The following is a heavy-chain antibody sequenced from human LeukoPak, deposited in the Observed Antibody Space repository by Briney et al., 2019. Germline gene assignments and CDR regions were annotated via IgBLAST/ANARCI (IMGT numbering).Heavy chain of an antibody. CDR3: AKEGSHVGRDAFDI. Sequence: PGGSLRLSCAASGFTFRSYGMSWVRQAPGKGLEWVSAISANGGNKYYADSVNGRFTISRDNSKNTLYLQVNSLRAEDTALYYCAKEGSHVGRDAFDIWGQGTLVTVSS. D-gene: IGHD3-16*01. CDR1: GFTFRSYG. CDR2: ISANGGNK. V-gene: IGHV3-23*01. J-gene: IGHJ3*02.